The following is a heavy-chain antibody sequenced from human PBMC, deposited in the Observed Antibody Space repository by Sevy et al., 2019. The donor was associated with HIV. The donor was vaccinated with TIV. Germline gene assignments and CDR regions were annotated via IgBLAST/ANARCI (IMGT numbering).Heavy chain of an antibody. D-gene: IGHD5-18*01. CDR3: AKEYTAMDPNDYYYYGMDV. V-gene: IGHV3-30*18. CDR1: VFTFSSYG. CDR2: ISYDGSNK. J-gene: IGHJ6*02. Sequence: GGSLRLSCAASVFTFSSYGMHWVRQAPGKGLEWVAVISYDGSNKYYADSVKGRFTISRDNSKNTLYLQMNSLRAEDTAVYYCAKEYTAMDPNDYYYYGMDVWGQGTTVTVSS.